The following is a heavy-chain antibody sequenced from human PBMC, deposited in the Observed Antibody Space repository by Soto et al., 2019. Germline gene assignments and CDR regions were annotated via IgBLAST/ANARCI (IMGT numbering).Heavy chain of an antibody. CDR1: GFTFSGYW. Sequence: EAQVVESGGGVVQPGGSLRLSCAGSGFTFSGYWMHWVRQSPGKGLVWVSRINSDGTTTAYADSVKSRFTISRDNSKNTLYLQMSSLRAEDTAVYYCTHCSGESCHGGYFGMDVWGQGTTVTVSS. CDR2: INSDGTTT. D-gene: IGHD2-15*01. CDR3: THCSGESCHGGYFGMDV. J-gene: IGHJ6*02. V-gene: IGHV3-74*01.